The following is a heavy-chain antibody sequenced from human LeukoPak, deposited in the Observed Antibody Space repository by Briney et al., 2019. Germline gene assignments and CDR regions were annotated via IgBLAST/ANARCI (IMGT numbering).Heavy chain of an antibody. V-gene: IGHV4-59*08. D-gene: IGHD6-19*01. CDR1: GGSISSYY. CDR3: AGSGSRYGY. CDR2: IYYSGST. J-gene: IGHJ4*02. Sequence: SETLSLTCTISGGSISSYYWSWIRQPPGKGLEWIGYIYYSGSTNYNPSLKSRVTISVDTSKNQFSLKLSSVTAADTAVYYCAGSGSRYGYWGQGTLVTVSS.